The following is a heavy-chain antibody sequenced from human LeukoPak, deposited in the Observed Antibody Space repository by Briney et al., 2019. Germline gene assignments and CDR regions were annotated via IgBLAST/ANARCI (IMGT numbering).Heavy chain of an antibody. CDR2: IYYNGDT. CDR3: ARSLSHYGALTGYPGRPR. J-gene: IGHJ4*02. V-gene: IGHV4-39*01. Sequence: SETLSLTCTVSGGSISSSRYYWGWIRQPPGKGLEWIATIYYNGDTYYNPSLKSRVTISVDTSRNQFSLKLSSVTAADTAVYYCARSLSHYGALTGYPGRPRWGQGTLVTVSS. CDR1: GGSISSSRYY. D-gene: IGHD3-9*01.